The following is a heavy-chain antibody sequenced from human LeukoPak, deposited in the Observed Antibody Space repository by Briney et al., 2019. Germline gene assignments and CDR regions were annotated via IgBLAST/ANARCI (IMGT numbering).Heavy chain of an antibody. CDR3: AKNVVVKRYFDY. Sequence: GSLRLSCAASGFTFSNHAMSWVRQAPGNWLQWVSVISGSGRTTEYADSVKGRFTISRDNSKNPLSLQMNRLRVEDTAIYYCAKNVVVKRYFDYWGQGPLITVSS. V-gene: IGHV3-23*01. CDR2: ISGSGRTT. J-gene: IGHJ4*02. D-gene: IGHD2-15*01. CDR1: GFTFSNHA.